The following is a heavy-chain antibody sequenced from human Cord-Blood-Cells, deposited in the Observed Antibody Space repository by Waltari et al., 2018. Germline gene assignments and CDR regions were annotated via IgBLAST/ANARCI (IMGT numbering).Heavy chain of an antibody. Sequence: QVTLRESGPALVKPTQTLTLTCTFSGFSLSTSGMCVSWIRQPPRKGLKWLAHIDWDDDKYYSTSPKTRLTISKDTSKNQVVLTMTNMDPVDTATYYCARIPQYSSSWFFDYWGQGTLVTVSS. CDR3: ARIPQYSSSWFFDY. D-gene: IGHD6-13*01. CDR2: IDWDDDK. CDR1: GFSLSTSGMC. J-gene: IGHJ4*02. V-gene: IGHV2-70*01.